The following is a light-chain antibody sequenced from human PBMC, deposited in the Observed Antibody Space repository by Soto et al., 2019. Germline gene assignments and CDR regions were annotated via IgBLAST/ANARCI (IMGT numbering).Light chain of an antibody. V-gene: IGLV1-40*01. Sequence: QSVLTQPPSVSGDPGQRVTISCTGSSSNSGAGYDVHWYQQLPGTAPKLLIYGNNNRPSGVPDRFSGSKSGTSASLAITGLQAEDEADYYCQSYDSSLSGYVFGTGTKLTVL. CDR1: SSNSGAGYD. CDR3: QSYDSSLSGYV. CDR2: GNN. J-gene: IGLJ1*01.